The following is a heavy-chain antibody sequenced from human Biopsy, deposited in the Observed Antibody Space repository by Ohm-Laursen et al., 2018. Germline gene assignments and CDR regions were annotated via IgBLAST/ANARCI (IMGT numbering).Heavy chain of an antibody. Sequence: GASVKVSCKASGYTFTDYDIIWVRQATGQGPEWMGWMNPKSGKTGYEQKFRGRVTMTSDTSISTAYMELSSLGSEDTAAYYCARAMRNQLVSEYWGQGALVTVSS. D-gene: IGHD1-1*01. V-gene: IGHV1-8*01. J-gene: IGHJ4*02. CDR2: MNPKSGKT. CDR3: ARAMRNQLVSEY. CDR1: GYTFTDYD.